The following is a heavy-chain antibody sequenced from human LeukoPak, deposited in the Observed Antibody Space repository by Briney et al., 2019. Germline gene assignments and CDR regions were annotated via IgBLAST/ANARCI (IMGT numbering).Heavy chain of an antibody. CDR3: ARNLAAAGTAPFDY. Sequence: ETLSLTCAVYGGSFSGYYWSWIRQPPGKGLEWVSGINWNGGSTGYADSVKGRFTISRDNAKNSLYLQMNSLRAEDTALYYCARNLAAAGTAPFDYWGQGTLVTVSS. V-gene: IGHV3-20*04. J-gene: IGHJ4*02. CDR1: GGSFSGYY. D-gene: IGHD6-13*01. CDR2: INWNGGST.